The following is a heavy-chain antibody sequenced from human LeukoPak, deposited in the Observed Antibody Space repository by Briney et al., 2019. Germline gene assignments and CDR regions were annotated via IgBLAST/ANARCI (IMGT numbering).Heavy chain of an antibody. CDR1: SGSMTDSC. D-gene: IGHD5-18*01. Sequence: SETLSLTCTVSSGSMTDSCWSWIRQPPGKGLEWIGEINHSGSPNYNPSLKSRVTISVDTSKNQLSLKLSSVTAADTAVYYCARGVKVGYGYYYYYYYMDVWGKGTTVTVSS. J-gene: IGHJ6*03. CDR2: INHSGSP. CDR3: ARGVKVGYGYYYYYYYMDV. V-gene: IGHV4-34*01.